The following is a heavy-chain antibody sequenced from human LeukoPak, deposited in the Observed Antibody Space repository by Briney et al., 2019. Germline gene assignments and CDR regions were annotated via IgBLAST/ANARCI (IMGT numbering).Heavy chain of an antibody. D-gene: IGHD3/OR15-3a*01. Sequence: PGGSLRLSCAASGFTFTSYAMNWVRQAPGKGLEWVSGISGRGDSSFYADSVKGRFTLSRDNSKNTVYLQMNNLRAEDTALYYCTKEPRTGYYPFDSWGQGTPVTVSS. CDR3: TKEPRTGYYPFDS. CDR2: ISGRGDSS. J-gene: IGHJ4*02. CDR1: GFTFTSYA. V-gene: IGHV3-23*01.